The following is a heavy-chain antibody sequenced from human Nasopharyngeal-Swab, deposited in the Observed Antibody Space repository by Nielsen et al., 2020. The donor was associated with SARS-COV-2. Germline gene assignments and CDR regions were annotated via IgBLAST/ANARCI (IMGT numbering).Heavy chain of an antibody. V-gene: IGHV2-5*02. D-gene: IGHD6-25*01. CDR1: VLSLSTSGVG. CDR2: IYWDDDK. CDR3: AHRRIAAFSFVY. Sequence: SGPTLAQPTQTYTLTCTFSVLSLSTSGVGVGWIRQPPGKALEWLALIYWDDDKRYSPSLKSRLTITKDTSKNQVVLTMTNMDPVDTATYYCAHRRIAAFSFVYWGQGTLVTVSS. J-gene: IGHJ4*02.